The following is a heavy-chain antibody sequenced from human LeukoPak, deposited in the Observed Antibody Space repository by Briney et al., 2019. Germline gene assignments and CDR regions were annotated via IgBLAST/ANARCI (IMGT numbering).Heavy chain of an antibody. CDR3: ARHQQWLGTSYFDY. D-gene: IGHD6-19*01. Sequence: SETLSLTCTVSGGSISSSSYYWGWIRQPPGKGLEWIGSIYYSGSTYYNPSLKSRVTISVDTSKNQFSLKLSSVTAADTAVYYCARHQQWLGTSYFDYWGQGTLVTVSS. CDR2: IYYSGST. J-gene: IGHJ4*02. CDR1: GGSISSSSYY. V-gene: IGHV4-39*01.